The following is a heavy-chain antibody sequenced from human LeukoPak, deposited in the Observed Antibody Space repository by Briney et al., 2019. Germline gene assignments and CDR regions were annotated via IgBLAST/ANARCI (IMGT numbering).Heavy chain of an antibody. CDR3: ARRTSDWNYVIDY. J-gene: IGHJ4*02. D-gene: IGHD1-7*01. Sequence: PGGSLRLSCAASGFTFSSYWMHWVRQAPGKGLVWVSRINSDGSSTNYADSVKGRFTISRDNAKSTLYLQMNSLRAEDTAVYYCARRTSDWNYVIDYWGQGTLVTVSS. CDR2: INSDGSST. V-gene: IGHV3-74*01. CDR1: GFTFSSYW.